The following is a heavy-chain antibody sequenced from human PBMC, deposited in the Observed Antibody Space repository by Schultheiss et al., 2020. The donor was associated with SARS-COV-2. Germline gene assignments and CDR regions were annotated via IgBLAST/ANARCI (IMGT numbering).Heavy chain of an antibody. CDR3: ARDLRGSSSMDV. Sequence: SQTLSLTCAVYGGPFNNYYWTWIRQPPTKGVEWIGEIKDSGRTTNYNPSLKSRVTISVDTSRRQFSLKLSSVTAADTAVYYCARDLRGSSSMDVWGQGTTVTVSS. J-gene: IGHJ6*02. V-gene: IGHV4-34*01. CDR1: GGPFNNYY. CDR2: IKDSGRTT. D-gene: IGHD6-6*01.